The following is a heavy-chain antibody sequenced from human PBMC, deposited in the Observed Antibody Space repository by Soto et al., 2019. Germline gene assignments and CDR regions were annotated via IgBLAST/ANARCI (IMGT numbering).Heavy chain of an antibody. CDR2: IIPIFGTA. J-gene: IGHJ6*02. V-gene: IGHV1-69*13. D-gene: IGHD2-21*02. CDR3: ARGAHCGGDCYSPDYYYYYGMDV. CDR1: GGTFSSYA. Sequence: SVKVSCKASGGTFSSYAISWVRQAPGQGLEWMGGIIPIFGTANYAQKFQGRVTITADESTSTAYMELSSLRSEDTAVYYCARGAHCGGDCYSPDYYYYYGMDVWGQGTTVTVSS.